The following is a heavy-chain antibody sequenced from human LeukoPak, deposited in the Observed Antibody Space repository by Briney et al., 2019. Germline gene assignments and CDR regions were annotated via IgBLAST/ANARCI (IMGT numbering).Heavy chain of an antibody. CDR2: INAGNGNT. Sequence: GASVKVSCKASGYTFTSYAMHWVRQAPGQRLEWMGWINAGNGNTKYSQKFQGRVTITRNTSISTAYMELRSLRSEDTAVYYCARRLGYCSSTSCYLFDYWGQGTLVTVSS. V-gene: IGHV1-3*01. CDR1: GYTFTSYA. J-gene: IGHJ4*02. D-gene: IGHD2-2*01. CDR3: ARRLGYCSSTSCYLFDY.